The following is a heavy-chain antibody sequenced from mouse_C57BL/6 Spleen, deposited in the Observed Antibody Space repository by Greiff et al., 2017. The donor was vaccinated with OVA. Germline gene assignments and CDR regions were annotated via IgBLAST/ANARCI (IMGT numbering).Heavy chain of an antibody. D-gene: IGHD1-1*01. J-gene: IGHJ1*03. Sequence: EVQRVESGGGLVKPGGSLKLSCAASGFTFSDYGMHWVRQAPEKGLEWVAYISSGSSTIYYADTVKGRFTISRDNAKNTLFLQMTSLRSEDTAMYYCASPNYYGSSYGYFDVWGTGTTVTVSS. CDR3: ASPNYYGSSYGYFDV. CDR1: GFTFSDYG. CDR2: ISSGSSTI. V-gene: IGHV5-17*01.